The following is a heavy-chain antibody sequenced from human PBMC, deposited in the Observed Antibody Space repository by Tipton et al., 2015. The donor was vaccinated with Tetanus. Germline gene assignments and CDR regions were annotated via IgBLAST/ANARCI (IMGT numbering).Heavy chain of an antibody. CDR1: GYTFTGYY. J-gene: IGHJ3*02. V-gene: IGHV1-2*04. Sequence: QVQLVQSGAEVKKPGASVKVSCKASGYTFTGYYMHWVRQAPGQGLEWMGWINPNSGGTNYAQEFQGWVTMTRDTSISTAYMELSRLRSDDTAVYYCARDVTVTTNSDAFDIWGQGTMVTVSS. CDR3: ARDVTVTTNSDAFDI. CDR2: INPNSGGT. D-gene: IGHD4-17*01.